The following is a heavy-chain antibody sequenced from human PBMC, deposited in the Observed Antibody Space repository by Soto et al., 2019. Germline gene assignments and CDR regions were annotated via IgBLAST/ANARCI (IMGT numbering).Heavy chain of an antibody. J-gene: IGHJ4*02. Sequence: GGSLRLSCAASGFTFSSYSMNWVRQAPGKGLEWVSSISSSSSYIYYADSVKGRFTISRDNAKNSLYLQMNSLRAEDTAVYYWARDGYYYGSGETPGFDYWGQGTLVTVSS. CDR1: GFTFSSYS. V-gene: IGHV3-21*01. CDR3: ARDGYYYGSGETPGFDY. D-gene: IGHD3-10*01. CDR2: ISSSSSYI.